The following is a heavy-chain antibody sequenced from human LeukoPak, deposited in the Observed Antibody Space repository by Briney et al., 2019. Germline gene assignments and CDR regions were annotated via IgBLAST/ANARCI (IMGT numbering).Heavy chain of an antibody. CDR1: GGSISSSSYY. CDR2: IYYSGST. CDR3: ASFDRGIAVAGPRYPFDY. V-gene: IGHV4-39*07. Sequence: PSETLSLTCTVSGGSISSSSYYWGWIRQPPGKGLEWIGSIYYSGSTYYNPSLKSRVTISVDTSKNQFSLKLSSVTAADTAVYYCASFDRGIAVAGPRYPFDYWGQGTLVTVSS. D-gene: IGHD6-19*01. J-gene: IGHJ4*02.